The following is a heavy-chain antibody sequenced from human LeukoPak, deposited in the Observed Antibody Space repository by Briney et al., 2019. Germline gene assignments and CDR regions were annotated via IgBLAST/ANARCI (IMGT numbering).Heavy chain of an antibody. D-gene: IGHD3-22*01. CDR1: GGTFSSYA. J-gene: IGHJ4*02. V-gene: IGHV1-69*13. CDR2: IIPIFGTA. CDR3: AGVGGYYYDSSGYRGPFDY. Sequence: GASVKVSCKASGGTFSSYAISWVRQAPGQGLEWMGGIIPIFGTANYAQKFQGRVTITADESTSTAYMELSSLRSEDTAVYYCAGVGGYYYDSSGYRGPFDYWGQGTLVTVSS.